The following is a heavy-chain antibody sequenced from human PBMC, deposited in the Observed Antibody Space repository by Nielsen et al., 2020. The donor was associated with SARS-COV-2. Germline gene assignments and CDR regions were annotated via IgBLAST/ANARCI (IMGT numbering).Heavy chain of an antibody. CDR3: ARGAVAGASSLDY. CDR1: GFVFSDHY. D-gene: IGHD6-19*01. V-gene: IGHV3-66*02. J-gene: IGHJ4*02. Sequence: GGSLRLSCSASGFVFSDHYMSWVRQAPGKGLEWVSVIYSGGSTYYADSVKGRFAISSENSRNTVFLQMNSLTTDDTAVYYCARGAVAGASSLDYWGQGTLVTVSS. CDR2: IYSGGST.